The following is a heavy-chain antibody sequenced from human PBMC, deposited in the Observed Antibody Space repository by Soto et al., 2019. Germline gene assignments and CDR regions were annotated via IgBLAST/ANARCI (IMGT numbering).Heavy chain of an antibody. Sequence: QITLRESGPHLVKPTQTLTLSCTLSGFSINTGGVGVGWIRQPPGKDQAWLALLYWHDDEWYIPSLRYRISVTNDASANRVVLTMTHRDPTDTGTYYCAKRRAISNKLFFDHWGQGALVTVSA. V-gene: IGHV2-5*01. CDR1: GFSINTGGVG. CDR3: AKRRAISNKLFFDH. J-gene: IGHJ4*02. D-gene: IGHD4-4*01. CDR2: LYWHDDE.